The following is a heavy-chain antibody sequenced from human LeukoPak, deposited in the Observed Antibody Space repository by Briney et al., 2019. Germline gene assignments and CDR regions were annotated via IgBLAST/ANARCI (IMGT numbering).Heavy chain of an antibody. CDR2: IYYSGTT. Sequence: SETLSLTCTVSGGSINNYYWSWIRQPPGKGLESTGYIYYSGTTNYNPSLKSRVTISVDTSKNQISLKLTSVTAADTAVYYCARRPDDYYYYYLDVWGKGTTVTVSS. J-gene: IGHJ6*03. V-gene: IGHV4-59*01. D-gene: IGHD6-6*01. CDR1: GGSINNYY. CDR3: ARRPDDYYYYYLDV.